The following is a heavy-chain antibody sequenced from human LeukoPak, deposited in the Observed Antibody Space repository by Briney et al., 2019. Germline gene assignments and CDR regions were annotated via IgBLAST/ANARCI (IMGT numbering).Heavy chain of an antibody. CDR1: GGSISSSSYY. D-gene: IGHD1-7*01. V-gene: IGHV4-39*07. J-gene: IGHJ5*02. CDR2: IYYSGST. CDR3: ARGGYNWNYPDWFDP. Sequence: PSETLSLTCTVSGGSISSSSYYWGWIRQPPGKGLEWIGSIYYSGSTYYNPSLKSRVTISVDTSKNQFSLKLSSATAADTAVYYCARGGYNWNYPDWFDPWGQGTLVTVSS.